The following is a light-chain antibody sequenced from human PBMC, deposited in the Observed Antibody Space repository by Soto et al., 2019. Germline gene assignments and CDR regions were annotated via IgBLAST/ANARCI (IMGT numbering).Light chain of an antibody. V-gene: IGKV1-5*01. J-gene: IGKJ3*01. Sequence: DIQITQSPSTLSASVGDRATITCRANQNAHTWLAWYQQKPGKATKILTSDASTLKTGVPSRFSASGSGTEFTLTISSLQPDYFATYYCQQHNYYFGPGTKVDI. CDR2: DAS. CDR3: QQHNYY. CDR1: QNAHTW.